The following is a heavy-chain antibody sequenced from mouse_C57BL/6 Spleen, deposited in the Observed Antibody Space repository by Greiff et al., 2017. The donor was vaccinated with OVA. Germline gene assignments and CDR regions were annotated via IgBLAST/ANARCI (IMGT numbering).Heavy chain of an antibody. CDR1: GFTFSDYY. V-gene: IGHV5-16*01. CDR2: INYDGSST. CDR3: ARDRPTGAMDY. Sequence: EVNVVESEGGLVQPGSSMKLSCTASGFTFSDYYMAWVRQVPEKGLEWVANINYDGSSTYYLDSLKSRFIISRDNAKNILYLQMSSLKSEDTATYYCARDRPTGAMDYWGQGTSVTVSS. J-gene: IGHJ4*01.